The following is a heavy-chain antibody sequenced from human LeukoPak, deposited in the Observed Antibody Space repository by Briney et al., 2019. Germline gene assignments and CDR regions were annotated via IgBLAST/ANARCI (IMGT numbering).Heavy chain of an antibody. CDR1: GFTFSDYY. J-gene: IGHJ4*02. CDR2: ISSIGSTI. Sequence: GGSLRLPCAASGFTFSDYYMSWIRHAPGQGLEWVSYISSIGSTIYYADSVKGRFTISRDNAKNSLYLQMNSLRAEDTAVYYCAGEVRDCSGGSCYHTDDYWGQGTLVTVSS. V-gene: IGHV3-11*04. CDR3: AGEVRDCSGGSCYHTDDY. D-gene: IGHD2-15*01.